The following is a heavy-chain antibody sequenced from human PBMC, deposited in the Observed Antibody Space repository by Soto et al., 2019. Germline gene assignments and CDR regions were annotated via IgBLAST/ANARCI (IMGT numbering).Heavy chain of an antibody. V-gene: IGHV1-69*01. D-gene: IGHD3-22*01. CDR2: IIPLFGTA. Sequence: QVQLVQSGAEVKKPESSVKVSCKASGGTFSSYAIDWVRQAPGQGLEWMGGIIPLFGTAKHAQKFQGRITITADESTRTAYMELRSLRSEDTAVYYCARGVHDDSSGYYYFYWGQGTLVTVSS. J-gene: IGHJ4*02. CDR1: GGTFSSYA. CDR3: ARGVHDDSSGYYYFY.